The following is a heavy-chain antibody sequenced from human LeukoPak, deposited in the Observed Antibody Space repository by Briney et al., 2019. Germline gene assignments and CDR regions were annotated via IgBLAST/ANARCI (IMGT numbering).Heavy chain of an antibody. CDR3: ARETMVRGVDY. D-gene: IGHD3-10*01. CDR2: IYYSGST. J-gene: IGHJ4*02. CDR1: GGSISSYY. V-gene: IGHV4-59*01. Sequence: PETLSLTCTVSGGSISSYYWSWIRQPPGKGLEWIGYIYYSGSTNYNPSLKSRVTISVDTSKNQFSLKLSSVTAADTAVYYCARETMVRGVDYWGQGTLVTVSS.